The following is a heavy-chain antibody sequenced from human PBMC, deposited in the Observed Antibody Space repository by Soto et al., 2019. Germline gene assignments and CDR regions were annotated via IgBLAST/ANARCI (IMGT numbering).Heavy chain of an antibody. D-gene: IGHD6-19*01. Sequence: SLRLSCAASGFTFSSYGMHWVRQAPGKGLEWVAVISYDGSNKYYADSVKGRFTISRDNSKNTLYLQMNSLRAEDTAVYYCAKDGTYSSGWYDYWGQGTMVTVYS. CDR1: GFTFSSYG. CDR3: AKDGTYSSGWYDY. CDR2: ISYDGSNK. V-gene: IGHV3-30*18. J-gene: IGHJ4*02.